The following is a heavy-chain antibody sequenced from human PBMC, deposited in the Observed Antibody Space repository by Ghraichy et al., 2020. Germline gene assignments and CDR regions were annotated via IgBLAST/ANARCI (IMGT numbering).Heavy chain of an antibody. CDR2: IQNKEKSRVV. J-gene: IGHJ6*02. V-gene: IGHV3-72*01. Sequence: GGSLRLSCVASVSFSEYYMDWVRQAPGKGLEWLGRIQNKEKSRVVGYAASVTGSFTISRDDSKNSLYLQMNSLRAEDTAVYYCARDSSASVDVWGQGTTVIVS. CDR3: ARDSSASVDV. D-gene: IGHD6-25*01. CDR1: VSFSEYY.